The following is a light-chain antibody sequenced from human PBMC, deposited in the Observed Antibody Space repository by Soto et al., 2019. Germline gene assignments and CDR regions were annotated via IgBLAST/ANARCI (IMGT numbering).Light chain of an antibody. J-gene: IGKJ1*01. CDR1: QNINSG. CDR2: DAS. V-gene: IGKV1-5*01. CDR3: QQYSSYATST. Sequence: GARVTITCRASQNINSGLAWYQQKPGKAPNLLIYDASNLESGVPSRFSGSGSGTEFSLTITSLQPDDFATYYCQQYSSYATSTFGQGTKV.